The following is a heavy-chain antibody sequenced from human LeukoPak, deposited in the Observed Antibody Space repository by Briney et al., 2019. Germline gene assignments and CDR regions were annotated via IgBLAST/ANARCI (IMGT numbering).Heavy chain of an antibody. J-gene: IGHJ4*02. Sequence: SETLSLTCAVYGGSFSGYYWSWIRQPPGKGLEGIGEINHSGSTNYNPSLKSRVTISVDTSKNQFSLKLSSVTAADTAVYYCARAGGYSYGYFDYWGQGTLVTVSS. CDR3: ARAGGYSYGYFDY. CDR2: INHSGST. CDR1: GGSFSGYY. V-gene: IGHV4-34*01. D-gene: IGHD5-18*01.